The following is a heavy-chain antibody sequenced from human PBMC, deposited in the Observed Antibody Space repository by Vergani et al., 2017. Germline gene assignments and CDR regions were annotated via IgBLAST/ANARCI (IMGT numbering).Heavy chain of an antibody. CDR3: AKHFRGWGIDY. CDR1: GFTLSNYD. V-gene: IGHV3-30*02. CDR2: IQFDGSNQ. Sequence: QVQLVESGGGVVQRGGSLRLSCATSGFTLSNYDMQGIRQGPGKGLEFVGFIQFDGSNQYYADSVKGRFTLSRDFSKNTLYLQMNSLRTDDTATYYCAKHFRGWGIDYWGQRTQVIVSS. D-gene: IGHD3-16*01. J-gene: IGHJ4*02.